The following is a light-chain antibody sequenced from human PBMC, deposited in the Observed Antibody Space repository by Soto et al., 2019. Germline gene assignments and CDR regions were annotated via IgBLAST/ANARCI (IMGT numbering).Light chain of an antibody. CDR2: AAS. V-gene: IGKV1-39*01. Sequence: DIEMTPSPSSLSASVGDIVTITCRASQNINNFLNWYQQKPGQAPKLLIHAASSLDSGVPSRFSGSGSGTELTITISSLQPEAFATYYCQQSYTTSYTFGQGTKLEIK. CDR1: QNINNF. CDR3: QQSYTTSYT. J-gene: IGKJ2*01.